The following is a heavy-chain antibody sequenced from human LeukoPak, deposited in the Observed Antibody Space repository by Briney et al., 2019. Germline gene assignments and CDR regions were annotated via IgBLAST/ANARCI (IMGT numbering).Heavy chain of an antibody. Sequence: ASVKVSCKASGYTFTGYYMHWVRQAPGQGLEWMGWINLKSGGTNYAQKFQGRVTMTRDTSISTAYMELSRLRSDDTAVYYCASGENIVASMYYYMDVWGKGTTVTVSS. V-gene: IGHV1-2*02. CDR1: GYTFTGYY. CDR3: ASGENIVASMYYYMDV. J-gene: IGHJ6*03. D-gene: IGHD5-12*01. CDR2: INLKSGGT.